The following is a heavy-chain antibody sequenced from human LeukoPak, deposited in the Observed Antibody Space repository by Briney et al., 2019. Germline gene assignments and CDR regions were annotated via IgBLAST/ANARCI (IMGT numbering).Heavy chain of an antibody. V-gene: IGHV4-59*01. CDR3: ARDKARRSSSWYGHWFDP. J-gene: IGHJ5*02. CDR1: GGSFSGYY. Sequence: SETLSLTCAVYGGSFSGYYWSWIRQPPGKGLEWIGYIYYSGSTNYNPSLKSRVTISVDTSKNQFSLKLSSVTAADTAVYYCARDKARRSSSWYGHWFDPWGQGTLVTVSS. D-gene: IGHD6-13*01. CDR2: IYYSGST.